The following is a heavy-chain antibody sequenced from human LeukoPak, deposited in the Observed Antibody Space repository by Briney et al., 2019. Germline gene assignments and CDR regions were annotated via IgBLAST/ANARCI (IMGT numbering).Heavy chain of an antibody. V-gene: IGHV3-48*02. CDR3: ARDYTWAFDN. Sequence: GGSLRLSCAASGFTFSDYSMHSVRQAPGKGLEWVSFISRDSSSFYYADSVKGRFTISRDNAKNSLYLQMNSLRDEDTSVYYCARDYTWAFDNWGQGTMVTVSS. CDR1: GFTFSDYS. CDR2: ISRDSSSF. J-gene: IGHJ3*02.